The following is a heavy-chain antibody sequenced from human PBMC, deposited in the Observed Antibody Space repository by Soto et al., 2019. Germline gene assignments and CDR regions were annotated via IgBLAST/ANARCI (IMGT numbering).Heavy chain of an antibody. CDR3: ARVSPEWELLYYFDY. J-gene: IGHJ4*02. CDR2: IYTSGST. V-gene: IGHV4-4*07. D-gene: IGHD1-26*01. CDR1: GGSISSYY. Sequence: SETLSLTCTVSGGSISSYYWSWIRQPAGKGLEWIGRIYTSGSTNYNPSLKSRVTMSVDTSKNQFSLKLSSVTAADTAVYYCARVSPEWELLYYFDYWGQGTLVTVSS.